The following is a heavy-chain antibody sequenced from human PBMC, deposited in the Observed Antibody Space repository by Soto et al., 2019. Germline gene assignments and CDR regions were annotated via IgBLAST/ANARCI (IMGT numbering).Heavy chain of an antibody. D-gene: IGHD2-21*01. CDR1: GGSISSGGYY. Sequence: SETLSLTCTVSGGSISSGGYYWSWIRQHPGKGLEWIGYIYYSGSTYYNPSLKSRVTISVDTSKNQFSLKLSSVTAADTAVYYCARDDWRWSYYYDGQAVWGQGTTVTVSS. CDR2: IYYSGST. V-gene: IGHV4-31*03. J-gene: IGHJ6*02. CDR3: ARDDWRWSYYYDGQAV.